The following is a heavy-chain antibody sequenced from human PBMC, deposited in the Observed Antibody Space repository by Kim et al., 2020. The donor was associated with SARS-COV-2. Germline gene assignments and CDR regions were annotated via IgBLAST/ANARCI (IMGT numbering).Heavy chain of an antibody. CDR3: ASGYSSSWYYYYYGMDV. J-gene: IGHJ6*02. Sequence: SETLSLTCAVSGGSISSSNWWSWVRQPPGKGLEWIGEIYHSGSTNYNPSLKSRVTISVDKSKNQFSLKLSYVTAADTAVYYCASGYSSSWYYYYYGMDVWGQGTTVTVSS. CDR2: IYHSGST. D-gene: IGHD6-13*01. CDR1: GGSISSSNW. V-gene: IGHV4-4*02.